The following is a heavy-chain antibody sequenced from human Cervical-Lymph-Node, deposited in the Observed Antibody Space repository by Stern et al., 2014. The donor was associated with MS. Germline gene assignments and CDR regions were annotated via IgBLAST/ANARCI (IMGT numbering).Heavy chain of an antibody. CDR1: GFTFGDHA. CDR3: TREGMYCSGETCYSLAFEI. D-gene: IGHD2-15*01. J-gene: IGHJ3*02. Sequence: EVQLVESGGGLVKPGRSLRFSCTASGFTFGDHALSWFRQAPGKGLEYIASIRSNSNGGIEDYADSVKGRFSISRDDSKSTAYLQINSLKTGDSARYYCTREGMYCSGETCYSLAFEIWGQGTLVIVSS. CDR2: IRSNSNGGIE. V-gene: IGHV3-49*05.